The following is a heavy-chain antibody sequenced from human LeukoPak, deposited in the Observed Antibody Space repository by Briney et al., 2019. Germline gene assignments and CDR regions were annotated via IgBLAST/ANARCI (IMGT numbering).Heavy chain of an antibody. J-gene: IGHJ4*02. CDR3: ARGPYSSGWYGLDY. V-gene: IGHV3-53*01. CDR2: IYSSGSA. Sequence: PGGSLRLSCAASGFTVSSNYMSWVRQDPGKGLEWVSVIYSSGSAYYADSVKGRSTISRDNSKNTLYLQMNSLRAEDTAVYYCARGPYSSGWYGLDYWGQGTLVTVSS. CDR1: GFTVSSNY. D-gene: IGHD6-19*01.